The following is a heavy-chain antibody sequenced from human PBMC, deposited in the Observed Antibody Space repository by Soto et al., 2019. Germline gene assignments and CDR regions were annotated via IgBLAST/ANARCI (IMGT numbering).Heavy chain of an antibody. Sequence: GGSLRLSCAASGFTFSSYGMHWVRQAPGKGLEWVAVIWYDGRNKYYADSVKGRFTISRDNSKNTLYLQMNSLSAEDSAVYYCARGDYHGSGVWGYWGQGTLVTVSS. D-gene: IGHD3-10*01. CDR2: IWYDGRNK. J-gene: IGHJ4*02. V-gene: IGHV3-33*01. CDR1: GFTFSSYG. CDR3: ARGDYHGSGVWGY.